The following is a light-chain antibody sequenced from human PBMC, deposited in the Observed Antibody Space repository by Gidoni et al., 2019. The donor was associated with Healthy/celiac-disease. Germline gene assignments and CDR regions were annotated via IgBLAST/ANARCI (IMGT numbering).Light chain of an antibody. V-gene: IGKV3-20*01. CDR1: QSVSSSY. Sequence: EIVFTQSPGTLSLSPGERATLSCRASQSVSSSYLAWYQQKPAQAPRLLIYGASSRATGIPDRFSGSGSGTDFTLTISRLEPEDFAVYYCQQYGSSPRAFGQGTKVEIK. CDR2: GAS. J-gene: IGKJ1*01. CDR3: QQYGSSPRA.